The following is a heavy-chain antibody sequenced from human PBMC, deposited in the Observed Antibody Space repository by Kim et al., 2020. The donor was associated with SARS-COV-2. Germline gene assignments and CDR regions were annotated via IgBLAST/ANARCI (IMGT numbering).Heavy chain of an antibody. CDR3: ARKRGYCSSTSCYTGFDY. J-gene: IGHJ4*02. D-gene: IGHD2-2*02. CDR1: GGTFSSYA. V-gene: IGHV1-69*13. Sequence: SVKVSCKASGGTFSSYAISWVRQAPGQGLEWMGGIIPIFGTANYAQKFQGRVTITADESTSTAYMELSSLRSEDTAVYYCARKRGYCSSTSCYTGFDYWGQGTLVTVSS. CDR2: IIPIFGTA.